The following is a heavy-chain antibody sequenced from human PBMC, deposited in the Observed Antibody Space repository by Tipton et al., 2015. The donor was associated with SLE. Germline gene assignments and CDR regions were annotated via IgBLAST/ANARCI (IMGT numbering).Heavy chain of an antibody. CDR1: GFTFSSYG. D-gene: IGHD4-17*01. CDR2: LLYEENSK. V-gene: IGHV3-30*03. J-gene: IGHJ1*01. Sequence: SLRLSCAASGFTFSSYGMHWVRQAPGKGLEWVALLLYEENSKLYADSVEGRFTISRDNSKNRLFLQMSSLRVEDTAVYYCAREMFENGVDGFFHHWGQGTLVTV. CDR3: AREMFENGVDGFFHH.